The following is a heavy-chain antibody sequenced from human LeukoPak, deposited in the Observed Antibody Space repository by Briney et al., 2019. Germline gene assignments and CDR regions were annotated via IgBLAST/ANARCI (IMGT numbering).Heavy chain of an antibody. J-gene: IGHJ6*02. Sequence: SQTLSLTCTVSGGSLSSYYWSWIRQPPGKGLEWIGYIYYSGSTNYNPSLKSRVTISVDTSKNQFSLKLSSVTAADTAVYYCARLGYCSGGSCYRKYYYYGMDVWGQGTTVTVSS. V-gene: IGHV4-59*01. CDR3: ARLGYCSGGSCYRKYYYYGMDV. CDR2: IYYSGST. D-gene: IGHD2-15*01. CDR1: GGSLSSYY.